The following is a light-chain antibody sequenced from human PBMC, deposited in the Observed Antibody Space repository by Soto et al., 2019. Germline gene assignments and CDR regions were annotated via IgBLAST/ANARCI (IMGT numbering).Light chain of an antibody. CDR3: QRYDSFRT. J-gene: IGKJ1*01. Sequence: EIVLTQSPATLSLSPGERATLSCRASQSVSSSYLAWYQHKPGQAPRLLIYGASSRATGIPDRFSGSGSGTDFTLTITRLEPEDFAMYYCQRYDSFRTFGQGTKVDIK. V-gene: IGKV3-20*01. CDR1: QSVSSSY. CDR2: GAS.